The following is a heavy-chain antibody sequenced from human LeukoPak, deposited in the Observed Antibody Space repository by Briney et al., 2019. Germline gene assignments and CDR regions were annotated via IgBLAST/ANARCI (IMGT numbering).Heavy chain of an antibody. CDR1: GFSFSDYA. V-gene: IGHV3-74*01. CDR3: ARDWVYKIDY. D-gene: IGHD5-24*01. Sequence: SGGSLRLSCAASGFSFSDYAMTWVRRAPGKGLVWVSRISHDGIISYADSVKGRFTISRDNAKNTLILQMNSLRVEDTAVYYCARDWVYKIDYWGRGTLVTVSS. J-gene: IGHJ4*02. CDR2: ISHDGII.